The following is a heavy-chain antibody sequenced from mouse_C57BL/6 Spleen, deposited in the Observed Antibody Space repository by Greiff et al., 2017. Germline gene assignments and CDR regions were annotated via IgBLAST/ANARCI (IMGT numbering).Heavy chain of an antibody. D-gene: IGHD2-4*01. CDR3: ARGADYDYPFDY. V-gene: IGHV1-61*01. J-gene: IGHJ2*01. CDR1: GYTFTSYW. CDR2: IYPSDSET. Sequence: QVQLQQPGAELVRPGSSVKLSCKASGYTFTSYWMDWVKQRTGQGLEWIGNIYPSDSETHYNQKFKDKATLTVDKSSSTAYMQLSSLTSEDSAVXSCARGADYDYPFDYWGQGTTLTVSS.